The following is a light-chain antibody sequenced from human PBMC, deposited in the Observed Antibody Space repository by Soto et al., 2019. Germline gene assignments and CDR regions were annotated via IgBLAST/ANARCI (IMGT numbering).Light chain of an antibody. J-gene: IGKJ5*01. Sequence: IVLTQSPGTLSLSPGERTTLSCRASQSLSRYLAWYQQKPGQGPRLXXYXXXSRASGTPGRFSGSGSGTDFTLTIKRLEPEDFAVYYCQQYGSSPTVTFGQGTRQEIK. CDR3: QQYGSSPTVT. CDR1: QSLSRY. V-gene: IGKV3-20*01. CDR2: XXX.